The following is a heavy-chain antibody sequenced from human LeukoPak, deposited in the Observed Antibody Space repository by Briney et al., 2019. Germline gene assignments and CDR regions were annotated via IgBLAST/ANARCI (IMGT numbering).Heavy chain of an antibody. J-gene: IGHJ4*02. CDR2: INSDGSTT. D-gene: IGHD2-15*01. CDR1: GFTFSSYW. V-gene: IGHV3-74*01. CDR3: VRESCSGGSCYLFDC. Sequence: PGGSLRLSCAASGFTFSSYWMHWVRQAPGQGLVWVSRINSDGSTTTYADSVKGRFTISRDNAKNTLYVLVNSLRAEDTAVYYCVRESCSGGSCYLFDCWGQGTLVAVSS.